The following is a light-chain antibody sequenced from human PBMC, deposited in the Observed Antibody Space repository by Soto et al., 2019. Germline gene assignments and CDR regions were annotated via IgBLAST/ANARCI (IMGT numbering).Light chain of an antibody. CDR3: NSYTTSGAVV. CDR1: SSDIGGYNF. CDR2: DVT. Sequence: QSALTQPASVSGSPGQSITISCTGTSSDIGGYNFVSWYQQHPGNAPKLIIYDVTTRPSGVSNRFSGSKSGNAASLTISGLQAEDEAHYYCNSYTTSGAVVFGGGTKLTV. V-gene: IGLV2-14*01. J-gene: IGLJ3*02.